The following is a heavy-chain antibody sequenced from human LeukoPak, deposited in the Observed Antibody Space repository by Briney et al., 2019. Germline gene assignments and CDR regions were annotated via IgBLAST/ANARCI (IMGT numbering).Heavy chain of an antibody. CDR1: GFTFSNAR. Sequence: PGGSLRLSCAASGFTFSNARMNWVRQALGKGLEWVGRIKTKTDDGATDYSAPVKARFTISRDDSKTTLYLQMNGLKAEDTAIYYCTTYVGATAYRGQGTLVTVSS. J-gene: IGHJ4*02. V-gene: IGHV3-15*01. CDR2: IKTKTDDGAT. D-gene: IGHD1-26*01. CDR3: TTYVGATAY.